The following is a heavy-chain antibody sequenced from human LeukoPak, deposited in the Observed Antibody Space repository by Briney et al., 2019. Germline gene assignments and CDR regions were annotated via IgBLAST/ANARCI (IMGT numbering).Heavy chain of an antibody. CDR2: INQDGSEK. Sequence: GGSLRLSSAASGFIFSDYWMSWVRQAQGKGLEWVANINQDGSEKHYLDSVRGRFTISRDNAKNSLYLQMNSLRAEDTAVYYCARADGVGVATPYFQHWGQGTLVTVSS. CDR1: GFIFSDYW. CDR3: ARADGVGVATPYFQH. D-gene: IGHD6-19*01. V-gene: IGHV3-7*01. J-gene: IGHJ1*01.